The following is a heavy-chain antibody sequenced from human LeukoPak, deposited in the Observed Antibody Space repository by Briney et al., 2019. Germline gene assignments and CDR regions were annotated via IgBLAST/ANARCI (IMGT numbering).Heavy chain of an antibody. J-gene: IGHJ4*02. Sequence: SQTLSLTCTVSGGSITFGSYYWTWIRQPAGKGLEWIGRIYTSGRTLYNPSLKSRVTISMDTSMNQFSLRLNSVTAADTAVYYCARARVIPASFDDWGQGVLVTVSS. CDR3: ARARVIPASFDD. V-gene: IGHV4-61*02. CDR2: IYTSGRT. CDR1: GGSITFGSYY. D-gene: IGHD3-16*02.